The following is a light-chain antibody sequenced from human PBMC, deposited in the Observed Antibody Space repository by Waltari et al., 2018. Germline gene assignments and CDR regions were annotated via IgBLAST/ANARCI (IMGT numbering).Light chain of an antibody. Sequence: EIVLTQSPATLSLSPGERATVSCRDSQSIDSSLGWYQHKPGQPPRLLIYDASIRATGIPARFSGSGSGTDFTLTITSLEPEDFAVYYCQQRSTWPPSVTFGQGTKLEI. J-gene: IGKJ2*01. CDR2: DAS. CDR3: QQRSTWPPSVT. CDR1: QSIDSS. V-gene: IGKV3-11*01.